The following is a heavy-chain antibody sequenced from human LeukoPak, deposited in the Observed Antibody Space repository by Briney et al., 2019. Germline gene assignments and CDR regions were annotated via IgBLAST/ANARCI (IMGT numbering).Heavy chain of an antibody. CDR1: GFTFSSYA. Sequence: PGGSLRLSCAASGFTFSSYAMSWVRQAPGKGLEWVSAISGSGGSTYYADSVKGRFTISRDNSKKMLYLQMNSLRAEDTAVYYCAKTFDSSGYYFYYYYMDVWGKGTTVTVSS. V-gene: IGHV3-23*01. J-gene: IGHJ6*03. CDR2: ISGSGGST. CDR3: AKTFDSSGYYFYYYYMDV. D-gene: IGHD3-22*01.